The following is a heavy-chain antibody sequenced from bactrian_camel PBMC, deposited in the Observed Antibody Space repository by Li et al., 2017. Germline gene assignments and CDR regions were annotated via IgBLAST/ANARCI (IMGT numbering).Heavy chain of an antibody. J-gene: IGHJ4*01. Sequence: VQLVESGGGLVQPGGSLRLSCAASGFTFSTYYMSWVRQAPGKGLEWVSNIASDGSDTWYADSVKGRFTISRDNAKNTVHLQMNSLKTEDTAVYYCATVGGQFEYNYWGQGTQVTVS. CDR2: IASDGSDT. V-gene: IGHV3-2*01. CDR1: GFTFSTYY. CDR3: ATVGGQFEYNY. D-gene: IGHD7*01.